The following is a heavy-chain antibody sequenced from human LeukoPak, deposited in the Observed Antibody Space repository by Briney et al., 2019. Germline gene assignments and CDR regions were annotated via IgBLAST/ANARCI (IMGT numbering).Heavy chain of an antibody. Sequence: GGSLRLSCAATGFTFSDYYMSWIRQAPGKGMEWVSYISSSGSTIYYADSVKGRFTISRDNAKNSLYLQMNSLRAEDTAVYYCAREMWRGFVDYWGQGTLVTVSS. D-gene: IGHD3-3*01. CDR3: AREMWRGFVDY. CDR2: ISSSGSTI. CDR1: GFTFSDYY. J-gene: IGHJ4*02. V-gene: IGHV3-11*01.